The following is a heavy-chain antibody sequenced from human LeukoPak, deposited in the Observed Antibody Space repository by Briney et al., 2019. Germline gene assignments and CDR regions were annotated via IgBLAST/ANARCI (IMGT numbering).Heavy chain of an antibody. Sequence: SETLSLTCTVSGGSISSSSHYWGWIRQPPGKGLEWIGSIYYSGSTYYNPSLKSRVTISVDTSKNQFSLKLSSVTAADTAVYYCARGARGGLRYYYYYMDVWGKGTTVTISS. D-gene: IGHD3-10*01. CDR3: ARGARGGLRYYYYYMDV. CDR1: GGSISSSSHY. CDR2: IYYSGST. J-gene: IGHJ6*03. V-gene: IGHV4-39*01.